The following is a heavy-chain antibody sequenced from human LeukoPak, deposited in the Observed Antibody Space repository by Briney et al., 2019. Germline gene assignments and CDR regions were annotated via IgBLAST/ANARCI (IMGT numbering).Heavy chain of an antibody. V-gene: IGHV3-21*01. D-gene: IGHD1-26*01. Sequence: ISSSSSYIYYADSVKGRFTISRDNAKNSLYLQMNSLRAEDTAVYYCARDRNSGSYWDYFDYWGQGTLVTVSS. CDR2: ISSSSSYI. J-gene: IGHJ4*02. CDR3: ARDRNSGSYWDYFDY.